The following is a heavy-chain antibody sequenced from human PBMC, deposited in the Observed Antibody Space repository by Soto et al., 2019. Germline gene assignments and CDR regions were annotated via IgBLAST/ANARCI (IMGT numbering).Heavy chain of an antibody. Sequence: QVQLQESGPGLVKPSQTLSLTCTVSGGSISSGDYYWSWIRQPPGKGLEWIGYTYYSGSTYYNPSLKSRVTISVDPSKNQFSLKLSSVTAADTAVYYCARITMVRGVVFDPWGQGTLVTVSS. V-gene: IGHV4-30-4*01. CDR1: GGSISSGDYY. CDR3: ARITMVRGVVFDP. CDR2: TYYSGST. J-gene: IGHJ5*02. D-gene: IGHD3-10*01.